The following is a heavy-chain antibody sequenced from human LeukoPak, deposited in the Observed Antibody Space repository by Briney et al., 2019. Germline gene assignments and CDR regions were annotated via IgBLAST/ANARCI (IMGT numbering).Heavy chain of an antibody. CDR3: ARSRGSYFSWFDP. V-gene: IGHV4-34*01. J-gene: IGHJ5*02. Sequence: PSETLSLTCAVYGGSFSGYYWSWIRQPPGEGLEWIGEINHSGSTNYNPSLKSRVTISVDTSKNQFSLKLSSVTAADTAVYYCARSRGSYFSWFDPWGRGTLVTVSS. CDR1: GGSFSGYY. CDR2: INHSGST. D-gene: IGHD1-26*01.